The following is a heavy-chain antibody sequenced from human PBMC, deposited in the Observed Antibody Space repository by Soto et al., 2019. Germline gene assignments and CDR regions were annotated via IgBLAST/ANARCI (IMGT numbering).Heavy chain of an antibody. CDR2: ISYDGSNK. Sequence: PWGSLRLSCAASGFTFSSYGMHWVRQAPGKGLEWVAVISYDGSNKYYADSVKGRFTISRDNSKDTLYLQMNSLRAEDTAVYYCAKEASDYGSYFDYWGQGTLVTVSS. CDR3: AKEASDYGSYFDY. V-gene: IGHV3-30*18. CDR1: GFTFSSYG. J-gene: IGHJ4*02. D-gene: IGHD3-10*01.